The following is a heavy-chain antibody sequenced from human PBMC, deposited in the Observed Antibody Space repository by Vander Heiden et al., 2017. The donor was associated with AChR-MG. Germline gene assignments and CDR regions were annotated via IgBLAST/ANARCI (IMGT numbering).Heavy chain of an antibody. CDR1: GFTFSSFG. CDR3: ARYYGSGFPDT. D-gene: IGHD3-10*01. Sequence: QVQLVESGGGVVQPGTSLRLSCAASGFTFSSFGMHWVRQAQGKGLEWVAVIWYDGSDKYYADSVKGRFTISRDNSKNTLYLQMNSLRAEDTAVYYCARYYGSGFPDTWGQGTLGTVSS. V-gene: IGHV3-33*01. CDR2: IWYDGSDK. J-gene: IGHJ5*02.